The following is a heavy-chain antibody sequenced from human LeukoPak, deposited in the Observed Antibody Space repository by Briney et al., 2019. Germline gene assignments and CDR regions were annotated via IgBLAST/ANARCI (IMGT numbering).Heavy chain of an antibody. CDR1: GFTFRSYA. CDR3: AKDGYTSSLIHPGATEFDF. J-gene: IGHJ4*02. CDR2: ISGSGLST. V-gene: IGHV3-23*01. Sequence: PGGSLRLSCAASGFTFRSYAMSWVRQAPGKGLEWVSVISGSGLSTYYADSVKGRFTISRDNSKNTLYLQMNSLRAEDTAVYYCAKDGYTSSLIHPGATEFDFWGQGTLVTVSS. D-gene: IGHD6-6*01.